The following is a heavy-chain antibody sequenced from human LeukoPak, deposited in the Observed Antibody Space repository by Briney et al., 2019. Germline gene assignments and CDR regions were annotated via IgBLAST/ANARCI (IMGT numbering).Heavy chain of an antibody. J-gene: IGHJ4*02. CDR1: GPTTSSYA. D-gene: IGHD1-26*01. V-gene: IGHV3-23*01. CDR3: AKSDNNGWDVIDY. CDR2: IIVGGDNT. Sequence: GGSLRLSRAASGPTTSSYAMKRGPQAPGGGLEWVLSIIVGGDNTLYAGSAKGRFTISRNNYKNTLYLQMNSLRAEDTAVYYCAKSDNNGWDVIDYWGQGTLVTVSS.